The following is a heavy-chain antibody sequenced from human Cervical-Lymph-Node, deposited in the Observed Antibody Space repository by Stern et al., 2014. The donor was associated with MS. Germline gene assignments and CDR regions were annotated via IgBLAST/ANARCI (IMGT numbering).Heavy chain of an antibody. CDR3: ARDYGDYAFDY. D-gene: IGHD4-17*01. V-gene: IGHV5-51*01. CDR2: IYPGDSDP. J-gene: IGHJ4*02. CDR1: GYSFTANW. Sequence: VQLVESGAEVKKPGESLKISCKGSGYSFTANWIAWVRQMTGKGLEWMGIIYPGDSDPRSSPSFQGQVTISADKSISTAYLQWSSLKASDTAMYYCARDYGDYAFDYWGQGTLVTVSS.